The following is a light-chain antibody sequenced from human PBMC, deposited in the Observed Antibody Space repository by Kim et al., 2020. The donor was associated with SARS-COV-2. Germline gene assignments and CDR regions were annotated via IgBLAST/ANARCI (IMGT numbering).Light chain of an antibody. Sequence: ARGKTARITGGGNTIGRKGATWDQQKPGQAPVLVIYYDSDRPSGIPERFSGSNSGNTATLTISRVEAGDEADYYCQVWDSSSDHWVFGGGTQLTVL. V-gene: IGLV3-21*04. CDR3: QVWDSSSDHWV. CDR2: YDS. CDR1: TIGRKG. J-gene: IGLJ3*02.